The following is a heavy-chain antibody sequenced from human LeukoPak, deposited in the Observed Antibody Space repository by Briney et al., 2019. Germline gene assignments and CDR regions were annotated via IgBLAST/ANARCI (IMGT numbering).Heavy chain of an antibody. D-gene: IGHD7-27*01. Sequence: GRSLRLSCAASVFPFSSYGMHWVRQAPGKGLEWVAVISYDGVSILYADSLKGRFTISRDDSKNTLYLHMNSLRPEDTAVYYCAKQEMGTTWSVGYWGQGTLVTVSS. CDR2: ISYDGVSI. V-gene: IGHV3-30*18. J-gene: IGHJ4*02. CDR3: AKQEMGTTWSVGY. CDR1: VFPFSSYG.